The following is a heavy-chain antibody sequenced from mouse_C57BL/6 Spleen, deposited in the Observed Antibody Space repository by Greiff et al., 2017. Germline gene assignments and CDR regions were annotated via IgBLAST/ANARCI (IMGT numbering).Heavy chain of an antibody. CDR2: IHPNSGST. D-gene: IGHD1-1*01. Sequence: QVQLQQPGAELVKPGASVKLSCKASGYTFTSYWMHWVKQRPGQGLEWIGMIHPNSGSTNYNEKFKSKATLTVDNSSSPAYMQLSSLTSEDSAVYYCVYYYGSSYYFDYWGQGTTLTVSS. J-gene: IGHJ2*01. V-gene: IGHV1-64*01. CDR3: VYYYGSSYYFDY. CDR1: GYTFTSYW.